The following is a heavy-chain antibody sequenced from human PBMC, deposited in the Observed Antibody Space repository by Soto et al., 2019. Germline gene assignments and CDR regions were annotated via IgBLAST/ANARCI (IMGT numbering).Heavy chain of an antibody. V-gene: IGHV4-61*01. J-gene: IGHJ4*02. CDR1: GGSVSSGNYY. Sequence: QVQLQESGPGLVKPSETLSLTCTVSGGSVSSGNYYWSWIRQPPGKGLEWIGYIYYSGSTNYNPSLKSRVTISVDTSKNQFSLKLSSVTAADTAVYYCARTGLGRFLEWLAPYYFDYWGQGTLVTVSS. CDR2: IYYSGST. CDR3: ARTGLGRFLEWLAPYYFDY. D-gene: IGHD3-3*01.